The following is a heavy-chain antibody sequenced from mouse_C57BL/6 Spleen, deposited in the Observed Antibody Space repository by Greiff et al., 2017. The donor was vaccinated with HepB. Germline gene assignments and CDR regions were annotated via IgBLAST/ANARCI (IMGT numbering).Heavy chain of an antibody. D-gene: IGHD1-1*01. CDR1: GYTFTDYE. CDR2: IDPETGGT. CDR3: TRPFYYGSSYGDAMDY. Sequence: VKLQESGAELVRPGASVTLSCKASGYTFTDYEMHWVKQTPVHGLEWIGAIDPETGGTAYNQKFKGKAILTADKSSSTAYMELRSLTSEDSAVYYCTRPFYYGSSYGDAMDYWGQGTSVTVSS. J-gene: IGHJ4*01. V-gene: IGHV1-15*01.